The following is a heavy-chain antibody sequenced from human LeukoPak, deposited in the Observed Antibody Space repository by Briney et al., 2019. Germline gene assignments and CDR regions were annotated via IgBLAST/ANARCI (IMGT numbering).Heavy chain of an antibody. CDR3: ATTSDCSGGSCCPKNWFDP. Sequence: ASVKVSCKVSGYTLTELSMHWVRQAPGKGLEWMGGFDPEDGETIYAQKFQGRVTMTEDTSTDTAYMELSSLRSEDTAVYYCATTSDCSGGSCCPKNWFDPWGQGTLVTVSS. V-gene: IGHV1-24*01. CDR2: FDPEDGET. D-gene: IGHD2-15*01. J-gene: IGHJ5*02. CDR1: GYTLTELS.